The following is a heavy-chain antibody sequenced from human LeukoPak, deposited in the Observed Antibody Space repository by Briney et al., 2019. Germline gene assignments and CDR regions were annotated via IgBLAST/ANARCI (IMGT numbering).Heavy chain of an antibody. D-gene: IGHD3-3*01. Sequence: PGGSLRLSCAASGFTFSSYWMSRVRQAPGKGLEWVANIKQDGSEKYYVDSVKGRFTISRDNAKNSLYLQMNSLRAEDTAVYYCARLYYDFWSGHLGLDYWGQGTLVTVSS. CDR1: GFTFSSYW. CDR2: IKQDGSEK. V-gene: IGHV3-7*01. CDR3: ARLYYDFWSGHLGLDY. J-gene: IGHJ4*02.